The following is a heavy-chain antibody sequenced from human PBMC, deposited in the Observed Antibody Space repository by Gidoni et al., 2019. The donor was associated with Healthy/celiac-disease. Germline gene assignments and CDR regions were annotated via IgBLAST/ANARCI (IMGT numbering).Heavy chain of an antibody. J-gene: IGHJ6*02. CDR3: ARDPGYYGSPGMDV. Sequence: EGQLVEAGGGLVQPGGSRRLSCAASGVTFSSYDMHWVRQATGKGLEVVSAIGTAGDTYYPGSVKCRFTISRENAKNSLYLQMNSLRAGDTAVYYCARDPGYYGSPGMDVWGQGTTVTVSS. CDR1: GVTFSSYD. V-gene: IGHV3-13*01. CDR2: IGTAGDT. D-gene: IGHD3-10*01.